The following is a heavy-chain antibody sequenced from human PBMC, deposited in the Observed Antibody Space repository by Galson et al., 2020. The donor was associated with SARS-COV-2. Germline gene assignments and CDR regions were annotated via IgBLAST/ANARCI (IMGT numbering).Heavy chain of an antibody. V-gene: IGHV3-20*04. CDR3: ARPRAAGRGGGYYYYYYMDV. Sequence: GGSLRLSCAASGFTFDDYGMSWVRQAPGKGLEWVSGINWNGGSTGYADSVKGRFTISRDNAKNSLYLQMNSLRAEDTALYYCARPRAAGRGGGYYYYYYMDVWGKGTTVTVSS. J-gene: IGHJ6*03. D-gene: IGHD6-13*01. CDR2: INWNGGST. CDR1: GFTFDDYG.